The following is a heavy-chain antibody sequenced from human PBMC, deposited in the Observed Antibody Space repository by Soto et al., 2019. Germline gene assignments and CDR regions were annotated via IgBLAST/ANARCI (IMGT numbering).Heavy chain of an antibody. V-gene: IGHV3-23*01. Sequence: GGSLRLSCAASGCTCSSYGMHWVRQAPGKGLEWVAAISGSGGSTYYADSVKGRFTISRDNSKNTLCLQMNSLRAEDTAVYYSAKGGDPRITMIVVVIGVGYWYFDLWGRGTLVTVSS. J-gene: IGHJ2*01. D-gene: IGHD3-22*01. CDR1: GCTCSSYG. CDR3: AKGGDPRITMIVVVIGVGYWYFDL. CDR2: ISGSGGST.